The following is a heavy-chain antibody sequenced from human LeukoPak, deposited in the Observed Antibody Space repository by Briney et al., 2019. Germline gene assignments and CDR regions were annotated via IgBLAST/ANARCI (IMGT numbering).Heavy chain of an antibody. V-gene: IGHV4-4*07. CDR1: GGSITSYY. J-gene: IGHJ4*02. D-gene: IGHD3-16*01. CDR3: ASAPWNNYHYFFY. Sequence: SETLSLTCTVSGGSITSYYWSWIRQPAGKGLEWVGRIYTSGSTNYNPSLKGRVTMSIDTSKNQFSLKLSSVTAADTAVYHCASAPWNNYHYFFYWGQGTPVTVSS. CDR2: IYTSGST.